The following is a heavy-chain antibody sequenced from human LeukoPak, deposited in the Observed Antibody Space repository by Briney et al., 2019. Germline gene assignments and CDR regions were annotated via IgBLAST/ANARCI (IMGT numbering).Heavy chain of an antibody. CDR1: GYSISSGYY. V-gene: IGHV4-38-2*02. D-gene: IGHD2-2*01. Sequence: SETLSLTCTVSGYSISSGYYWGWIRQPPGKGLEWIGSIYHSGSTYYNPSLKSRVTISVDTSKNQFSLKLSSVTAADTAVYYCAREDIVVVPAAIPYYMDVWGKGTTVTVSS. CDR2: IYHSGST. J-gene: IGHJ6*03. CDR3: AREDIVVVPAAIPYYMDV.